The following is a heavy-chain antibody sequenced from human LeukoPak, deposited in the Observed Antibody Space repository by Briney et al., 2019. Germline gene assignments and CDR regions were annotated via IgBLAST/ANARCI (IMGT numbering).Heavy chain of an antibody. D-gene: IGHD2-15*01. Sequence: GGSLRLSCAASGFTFSSYAMSWVRQAPGKGLEWVSAISGSGGSTYYADSVKGRFTISRDNSKNTLYLQMNSLRAEDTAVYYCARMGLDSGGNYFDYWGQGTLVTVSS. V-gene: IGHV3-23*01. J-gene: IGHJ4*02. CDR1: GFTFSSYA. CDR3: ARMGLDSGGNYFDY. CDR2: ISGSGGST.